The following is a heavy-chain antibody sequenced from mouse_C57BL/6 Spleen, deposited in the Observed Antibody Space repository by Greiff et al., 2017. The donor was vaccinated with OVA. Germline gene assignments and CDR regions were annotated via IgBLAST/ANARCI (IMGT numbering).Heavy chain of an antibody. J-gene: IGHJ3*01. Sequence: EVNLVESGEGLVKPGGSLKLSCAASGFTFSSYAMSWVRQTPEKRLEWVAYISSGGDYIYYADTVKGRFTISRDNARNTLYLQMSSLKSEDTAMYYCTRDQDGYYPAWFAYWGQGTLVTVSA. CDR1: GFTFSSYA. CDR3: TRDQDGYYPAWFAY. V-gene: IGHV5-9-1*02. CDR2: ISSGGDYI. D-gene: IGHD2-3*01.